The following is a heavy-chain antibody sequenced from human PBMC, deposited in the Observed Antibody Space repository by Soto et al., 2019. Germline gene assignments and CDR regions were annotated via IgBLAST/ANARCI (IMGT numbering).Heavy chain of an antibody. V-gene: IGHV1-2*02. Sequence: ASVKVSCKVSGGTFSSYAISWVRQAPGQGLEWMGWINPNSGGTNYAQKFQGRVTMTRDTSISTAYMELSRLRSDDTAVYYCARVHSSGWYEFWDYWGQGTLVTVSS. CDR2: INPNSGGT. D-gene: IGHD6-19*01. CDR3: ARVHSSGWYEFWDY. CDR1: GGTFSSYA. J-gene: IGHJ4*02.